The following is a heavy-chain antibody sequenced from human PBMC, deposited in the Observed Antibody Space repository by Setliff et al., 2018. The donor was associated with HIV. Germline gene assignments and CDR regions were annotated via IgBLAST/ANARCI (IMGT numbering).Heavy chain of an antibody. CDR2: MSPKSGNT. CDR1: GYISTSYD. J-gene: IGHJ4*02. Sequence: ASVKVSCKASGYISTSYDIHWVRQATGQGLEWMGRMSPKSGNTGNTQKFRGRITMTRDTSTNTAYMELSSLTSDDTAVYYCARGLNVLSGYTWVVWGQGTPVTVSS. V-gene: IGHV1-8*02. CDR3: ARGLNVLSGYTWVV. D-gene: IGHD3-3*01.